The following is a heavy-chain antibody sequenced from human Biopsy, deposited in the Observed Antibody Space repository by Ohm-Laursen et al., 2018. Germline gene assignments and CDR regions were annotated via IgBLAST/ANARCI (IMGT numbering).Heavy chain of an antibody. J-gene: IGHJ4*02. CDR2: INHSGST. D-gene: IGHD6-19*01. CDR1: GGSFSGYY. Sequence: PSETLSLTCAVYGGSFSGYYWSWIRQPPGKGLEWIGEINHSGSTNYNPSLKSRVTISVDTSKNQFSLKLGSVTAADTAVYYCARGRLRAVARFDYWGQGTLVTVSS. V-gene: IGHV4-34*01. CDR3: ARGRLRAVARFDY.